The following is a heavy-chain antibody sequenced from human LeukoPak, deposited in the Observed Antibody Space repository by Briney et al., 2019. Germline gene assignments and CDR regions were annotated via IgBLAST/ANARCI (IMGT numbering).Heavy chain of an antibody. Sequence: PGGSVRLFCAASGFTFSIYWMSWVRQAAGKGREWVAYINQDGSERYYLDSVKGRFTISKDNAKNSLYIQMNSLRAEDTAVYYCARGYSGWYDNWGPGTLVTVSS. CDR3: ARGYSGWYDN. CDR1: GFTFSIYW. J-gene: IGHJ5*02. D-gene: IGHD1-26*01. V-gene: IGHV3-7*03. CDR2: INQDGSER.